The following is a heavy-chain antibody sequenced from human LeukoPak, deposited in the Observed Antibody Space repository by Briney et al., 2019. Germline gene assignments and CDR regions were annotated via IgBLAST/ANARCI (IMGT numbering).Heavy chain of an antibody. D-gene: IGHD3-22*01. CDR1: GFTFSSYG. CDR3: AKARRNLVVISQDY. CDR2: ISGSGGST. Sequence: GGSLRLSCAASGFTFSSYGMSWVRQAPGKGLEWVLAISGSGGSTYYADSVKGRFTISRDNSKNTLYLQMNSLRAEDTAVYYCAKARRNLVVISQDYWGQGTLVTVSS. J-gene: IGHJ4*02. V-gene: IGHV3-23*01.